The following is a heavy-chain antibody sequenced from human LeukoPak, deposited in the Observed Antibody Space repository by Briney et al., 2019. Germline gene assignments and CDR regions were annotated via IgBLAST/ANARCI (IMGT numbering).Heavy chain of an antibody. CDR1: GFTFSSYS. Sequence: VGSLRLSCAASGFTFSSYSMNWVRQAPGKGLEWVSSISSSSSYIYYADSVKGRFTISRDNAKNSLYLQMNSQRAEDTAVYYCARGSSYSYGSWFVPWGQGTLVTVSS. CDR3: ARGSSYSYGSWFVP. J-gene: IGHJ5*02. CDR2: ISSSSSYI. V-gene: IGHV3-21*01. D-gene: IGHD3-10*01.